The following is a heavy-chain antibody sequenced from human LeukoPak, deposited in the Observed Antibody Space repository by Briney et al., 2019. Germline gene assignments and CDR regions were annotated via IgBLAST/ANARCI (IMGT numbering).Heavy chain of an antibody. CDR3: ARARYYSSGNGDAFDI. V-gene: IGHV3-21*01. CDR2: ISSSSSYI. D-gene: IGHD3-10*01. J-gene: IGHJ3*02. CDR1: GFTFSSYG. Sequence: GGSLRLSCAASGFTFSSYGMNWVRQAPGKGLEWVSSISSSSSYIFYVDSVKGRFTISRDNAKNSLYLQMNSLRAEDTAVYYCARARYYSSGNGDAFDIWGQGTMVTISS.